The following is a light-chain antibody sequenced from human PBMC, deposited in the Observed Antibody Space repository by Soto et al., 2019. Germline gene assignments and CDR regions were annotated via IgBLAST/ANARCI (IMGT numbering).Light chain of an antibody. CDR1: QYIGSN. Sequence: EIVITQSPATLFVSSGERATLSCRASQYIGSNLAWYQQNPGQAPRLLIYGVSTRATGIPARFSGSGSGTEFTLTISSLQSEDFAVYYCEQYKNWPITFGQGTRLRIK. J-gene: IGKJ5*01. CDR2: GVS. CDR3: EQYKNWPIT. V-gene: IGKV3-15*01.